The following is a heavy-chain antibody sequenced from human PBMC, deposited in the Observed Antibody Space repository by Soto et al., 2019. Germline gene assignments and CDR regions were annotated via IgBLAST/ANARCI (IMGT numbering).Heavy chain of an antibody. D-gene: IGHD2-21*02. CDR3: ARDLWGYCGADCYPLDV. V-gene: IGHV4-59*01. CDR2: MYNTGST. J-gene: IGHJ6*02. CDR1: GGSISSYY. Sequence: ASETLSLTCTVSGGSISSYYWSWIRQPPGKGLEWIGYMYNTGSTIYNPSLKSRVTISVDTSKNQFSLKLNSVTAADTAVYYCARDLWGYCGADCYPLDVWGQGTTVTVSS.